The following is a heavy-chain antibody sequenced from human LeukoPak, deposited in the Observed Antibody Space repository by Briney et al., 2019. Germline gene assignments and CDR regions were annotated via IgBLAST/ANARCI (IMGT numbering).Heavy chain of an antibody. V-gene: IGHV1-46*01. CDR2: INPSGGST. CDR1: GYTLTSYF. Sequence: ASVKVSCKASGYTLTSYFIHWVRQAPGQGLEWMGIINPSGGSTSYAQKFQGRVTMTRDTSTSTVYMELSSLRSEDTAVYYCAREQDWNYAFDIWGQGTMVTVSS. D-gene: IGHD1-7*01. J-gene: IGHJ3*02. CDR3: AREQDWNYAFDI.